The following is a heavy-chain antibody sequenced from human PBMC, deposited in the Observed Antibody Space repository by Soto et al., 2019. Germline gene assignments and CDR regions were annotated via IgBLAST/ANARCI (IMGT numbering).Heavy chain of an antibody. J-gene: IGHJ4*02. CDR3: AKGYSGYDYGY. CDR1: GFTFRSYW. Sequence: PGGSLRLSCAASGFTFRSYWMHWVRQAPGKGLVWVSRIDSDGSGTSYADSVKGRFTISRDNAKNTLYLQMNSLRAQDTAVYYCAKGYSGYDYGYWGQGTLVTVSS. V-gene: IGHV3-74*01. CDR2: IDSDGSGT. D-gene: IGHD5-12*01.